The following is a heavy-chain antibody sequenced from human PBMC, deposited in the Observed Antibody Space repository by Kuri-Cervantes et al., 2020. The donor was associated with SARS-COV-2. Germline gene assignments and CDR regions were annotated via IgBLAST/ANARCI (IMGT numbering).Heavy chain of an antibody. V-gene: IGHV3-30*01. J-gene: IGHJ4*02. CDR1: GFTFSSYA. CDR2: ISYDGSNK. CDR3: ARAPYSSSWYLRY. Sequence: GESLKISCAASGFTFSSYAMHWVRQAPGKGLEWVAVISYDGSNKYYADSVKGRFTISRDNSKNTLYLQMNSLRAEDTAVYYCARAPYSSSWYLRYWGQGTLVTVSS. D-gene: IGHD6-13*01.